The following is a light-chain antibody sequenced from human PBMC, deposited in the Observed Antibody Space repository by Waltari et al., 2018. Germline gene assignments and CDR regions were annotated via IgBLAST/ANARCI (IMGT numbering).Light chain of an antibody. J-gene: IGKJ2*01. CDR1: RSLVHSDGNTH. CDR2: KVS. V-gene: IGKV2-30*02. CDR3: MQGTHWPYT. Sequence: DVVMTQSPLSLSVTLGQTASISCTSSRSLVHSDGNTHLVWFHQRPGQSPRRLIYKVSNRDAGVPDRFGGSGSGSDFTLKISYVEDEDVGVYYCMQGTHWPYTFGQGTKLDIK.